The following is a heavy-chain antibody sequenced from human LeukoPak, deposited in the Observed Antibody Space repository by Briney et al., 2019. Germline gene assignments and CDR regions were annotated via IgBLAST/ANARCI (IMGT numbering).Heavy chain of an antibody. J-gene: IGHJ4*02. CDR1: GGSISSYY. D-gene: IGHD6-6*01. CDR3: ARYIAARRNYYFDY. Sequence: PSETLSLTCTVSGGSISSYYWSWIRQPPGKGLEWIGYIYYSGSTNYNPSLKSRVTISVDTSKNQFSLKLSSVTAADTAVYYCARYIAARRNYYFDYWGQGTLVTVSS. V-gene: IGHV4-59*01. CDR2: IYYSGST.